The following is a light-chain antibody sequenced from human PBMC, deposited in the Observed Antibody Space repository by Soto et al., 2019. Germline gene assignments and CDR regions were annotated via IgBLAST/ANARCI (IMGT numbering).Light chain of an antibody. Sequence: IVMTQSPATLSASPGERATLSFRASQSVSSNLAWYQQKPGQAPRLLIYGASNRATGIPDRFSGSGSGTDFTLTISRLEPEDFAVYYCQQYGSSGTFGQGTKVDI. CDR3: QQYGSSGT. CDR1: QSVSSN. J-gene: IGKJ1*01. CDR2: GAS. V-gene: IGKV3-20*01.